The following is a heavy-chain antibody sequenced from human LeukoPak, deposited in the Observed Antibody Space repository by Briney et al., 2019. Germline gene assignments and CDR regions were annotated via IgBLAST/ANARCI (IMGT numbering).Heavy chain of an antibody. CDR3: ARDSSYDFWSGYNYYYYYMDV. J-gene: IGHJ6*03. CDR2: INPSGGST. CDR1: GYTFTSYY. V-gene: IGHV1-46*01. D-gene: IGHD3-3*01. Sequence: ASVKVSCKASGYTFTSYYMHWVRQAPGQGLEWMGIINPSGGSTSYAQKFQGRVTMTRDMSTSTVYMELSSLRSEDTAVYYCARDSSYDFWSGYNYYYYYMDVWGKGTTVTVSS.